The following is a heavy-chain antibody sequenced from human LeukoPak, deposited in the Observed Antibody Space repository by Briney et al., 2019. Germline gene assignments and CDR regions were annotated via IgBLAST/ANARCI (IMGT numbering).Heavy chain of an antibody. Sequence: NSSETLSLTCTVSGGSISSGSYYWSWIRQPAGKGLEWIGRIYTSGSTNYNPSLKSRVTISVDTSKNKFSLKPSSVTAADTAVYYCARIGIAAAGTISYYYYMDVWGKGTTVTVSS. D-gene: IGHD6-13*01. CDR3: ARIGIAAAGTISYYYYMDV. V-gene: IGHV4-61*02. CDR1: GGSISSGSYY. CDR2: IYTSGST. J-gene: IGHJ6*03.